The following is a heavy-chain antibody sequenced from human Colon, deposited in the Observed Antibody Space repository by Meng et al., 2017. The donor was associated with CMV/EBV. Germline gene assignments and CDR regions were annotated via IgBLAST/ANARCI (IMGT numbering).Heavy chain of an antibody. D-gene: IGHD3-3*01. CDR1: DGPISSYY. J-gene: IGHJ3*02. Sequence: SETLSLTCSISDGPISSYYWSWIRQAPGRGLEWFGFIYYRGTTNYNRSLESRVTMPVDTAKNQFSLKLTSVTAADTAVYYCVGSDDFWSGSYNLFSFEIWGRGTMVTVSS. V-gene: IGHV4-59*03. CDR3: VGSDDFWSGSYNLFSFEI. CDR2: IYYRGTT.